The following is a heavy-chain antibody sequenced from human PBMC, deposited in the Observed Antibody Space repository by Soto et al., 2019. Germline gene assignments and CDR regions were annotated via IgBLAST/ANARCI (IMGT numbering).Heavy chain of an antibody. V-gene: IGHV4-59*01. D-gene: IGHD3-16*02. J-gene: IGHJ4*02. CDR2: IYYSGRT. Sequence: QVQLQESGPGLVRPSETLSLTCSVSGGSISDYQWNWIRQSPGKGLEWIGYIYYSGRTNYNPSLKSRVTISLDTSTKQFSLRLRSVTAADTAVYYCARMRGLGEISPYFDYWRQGTLVTVSS. CDR1: GGSISDYQ. CDR3: ARMRGLGEISPYFDY.